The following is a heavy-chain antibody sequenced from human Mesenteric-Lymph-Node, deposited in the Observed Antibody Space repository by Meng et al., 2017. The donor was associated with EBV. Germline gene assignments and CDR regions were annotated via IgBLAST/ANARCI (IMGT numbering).Heavy chain of an antibody. CDR3: ARGPVVVVEAFDI. CDR1: GDSSTSGGYC. D-gene: IGHD2-15*01. J-gene: IGHJ3*02. Sequence: PQASDPGLGEPSQALYPTCAVSGDSSTSGGYCWSWIRQAPGKGLEWIGYIYYSGSTYYNPSLKSRITMSVDTSKNQFSLELSSVTAADTAVYYCARGPVVVVEAFDIWGQGTVVTVSS. V-gene: IGHV4-30-4*01. CDR2: IYYSGST.